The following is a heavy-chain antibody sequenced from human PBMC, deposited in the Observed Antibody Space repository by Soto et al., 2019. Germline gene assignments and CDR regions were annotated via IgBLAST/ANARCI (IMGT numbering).Heavy chain of an antibody. D-gene: IGHD2-15*01. CDR1: GGSFSGYY. CDR3: ARGYAAPRAAD. Sequence: QVQLQQWGAGLLKPSETLSLTCTVYGGSFSGYYCSWIRQPPGKGLEWIGEINHSGSTSYNPSLKSRVPISVDTSKNQLSLKLSSVTAADTAVYYCARGYAAPRAADWGQGTLVTVSS. CDR2: INHSGST. V-gene: IGHV4-34*01. J-gene: IGHJ4*02.